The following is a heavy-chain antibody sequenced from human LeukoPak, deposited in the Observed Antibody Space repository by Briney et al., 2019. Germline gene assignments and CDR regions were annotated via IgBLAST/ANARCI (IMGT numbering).Heavy chain of an antibody. J-gene: IGHJ4*02. CDR3: ARDRCSGGSCYDY. CDR1: GFTFSSYS. V-gene: IGHV3-21*01. CDR2: ISSSSSYI. Sequence: GGSLRLSCAASGFTFSSYSMNWVRQAPGKGLEWVSSISSSSSYIYYADSVKGRFTISRDNAKNSLYLQMNSLRAEDTAVYYCARDRCSGGSCYDYWGQGNLVTVSS. D-gene: IGHD2-15*01.